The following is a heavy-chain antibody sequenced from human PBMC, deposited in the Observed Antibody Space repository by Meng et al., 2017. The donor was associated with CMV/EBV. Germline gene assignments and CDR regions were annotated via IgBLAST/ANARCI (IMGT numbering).Heavy chain of an antibody. D-gene: IGHD5-18*01. CDR3: ARAGYSYGQYGPYYYYGMDV. Sequence: AGSLTLSCTVSGGSISSYYWSWIRQPPGKGLEWIGYIYYSGSTNYNPSLKSRVTISVDTSKNQFSLKLSSVTAADTAVYYCARAGYSYGQYGPYYYYGMDVWGQGTTVTVSS. V-gene: IGHV4-59*01. CDR1: GGSISSYY. CDR2: IYYSGST. J-gene: IGHJ6*02.